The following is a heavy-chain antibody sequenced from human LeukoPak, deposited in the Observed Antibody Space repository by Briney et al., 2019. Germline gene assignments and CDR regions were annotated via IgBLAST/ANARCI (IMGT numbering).Heavy chain of an antibody. V-gene: IGHV4-34*01. Sequence: SETLSLTCAVYGGSFSGYYWSWIRQPPGKGLEWIGEINHSGSTNYNPSLKSRGTISVDTSKNQFSLKLSSVTAADTAVYYCARSRYCGGDCRPPKKARHPTKYYFDYWGQGTLVTVSS. J-gene: IGHJ4*02. D-gene: IGHD2-21*02. CDR1: GGSFSGYY. CDR3: ARSRYCGGDCRPPKKARHPTKYYFDY. CDR2: INHSGST.